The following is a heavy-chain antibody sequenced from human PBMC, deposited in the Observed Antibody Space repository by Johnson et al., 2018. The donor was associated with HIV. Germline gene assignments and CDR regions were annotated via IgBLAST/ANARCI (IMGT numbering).Heavy chain of an antibody. CDR2: ISGCGGRT. D-gene: IGHD5-12*01. J-gene: IGHJ3*02. Sequence: VLLVESGGGLVQPGGSLRLSCAASGFTFSSYAMSWVRQAPGKGLEWVSAISGCGGRTYYADSVKGRFTITRDNSKNTLYLQMNSLRAEDTAVYYCAREGGGYDGKGAFDIWGQGTIVTVSS. CDR1: GFTFSSYA. CDR3: AREGGGYDGKGAFDI. V-gene: IGHV3-23*04.